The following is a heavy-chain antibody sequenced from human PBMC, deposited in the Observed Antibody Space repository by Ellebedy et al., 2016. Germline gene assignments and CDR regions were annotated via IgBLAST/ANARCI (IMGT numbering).Heavy chain of an antibody. CDR1: GYTFTGYY. CDR3: ATQYYYDSSGHYYYYYGMDV. Sequence: ASVKVSXKASGYTFTGYYMHWVRQAPGQGLEWMGWINPNSGGTNYAQKFQGRVTMTEDTSTDTAYMELSSLRSEDTAVYYCATQYYYDSSGHYYYYYGMDVWGQGTTVTVSS. J-gene: IGHJ6*02. D-gene: IGHD3-22*01. V-gene: IGHV1-2*02. CDR2: INPNSGGT.